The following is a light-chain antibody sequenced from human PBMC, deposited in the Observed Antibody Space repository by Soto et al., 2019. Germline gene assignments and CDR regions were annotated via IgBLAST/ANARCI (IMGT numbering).Light chain of an antibody. CDR3: QQRSNWPIT. Sequence: EIVLTQSPVTLSLSPGERATLSCRASQGVSSYLAWYQQKPGQAPRLLIYDASNRATGIPARFSGSGPGTDFTLTISSLEPEDFAVYYCQQRSNWPITFGQGTRLEIK. V-gene: IGKV3D-11*01. J-gene: IGKJ5*01. CDR2: DAS. CDR1: QGVSSY.